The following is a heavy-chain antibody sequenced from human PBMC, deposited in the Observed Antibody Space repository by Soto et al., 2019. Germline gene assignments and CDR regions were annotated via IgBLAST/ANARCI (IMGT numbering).Heavy chain of an antibody. CDR2: FDPEDGET. J-gene: IGHJ4*02. D-gene: IGHD2-15*01. Sequence: ASVKLSCKDSGYTHTDISMHWVRQAPGKGLEWMGGFDPEDGETIYAQKFQGRVTMTEDTSTDTAYMELSSLRSEDTAVYYCATDRLLPFDYWGQGTLVTVSS. CDR1: GYTHTDIS. V-gene: IGHV1-24*01. CDR3: ATDRLLPFDY.